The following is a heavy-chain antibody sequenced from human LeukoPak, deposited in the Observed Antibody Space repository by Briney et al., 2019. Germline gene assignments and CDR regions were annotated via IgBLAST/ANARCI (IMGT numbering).Heavy chain of an antibody. J-gene: IGHJ4*02. V-gene: IGHV1-69*05. CDR1: GGTFSSYA. CDR3: AIDSRRYCSSTSCYGFSFDY. CDR2: IIPIFGTA. Sequence: SVKVSCKASGGTFSSYAISWVRQAPGQGLEWMGGIIPIFGTANYAQKFQGRVTITTDESTSTAYMELSSLRSEDTAVYYCAIDSRRYCSSTSCYGFSFDYWGQGTLVTVSS. D-gene: IGHD2-2*01.